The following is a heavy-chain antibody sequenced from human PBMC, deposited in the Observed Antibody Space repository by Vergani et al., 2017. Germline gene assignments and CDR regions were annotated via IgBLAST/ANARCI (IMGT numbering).Heavy chain of an antibody. J-gene: IGHJ6*02. CDR2: INPNSGGT. V-gene: IGHV1-2*02. Sequence: QVQLVQSGAEVKKPGASVKVSCKASGDTFTGYYMHWVRQAPGQGLEWMGWINPNSGGTNYAQKFQGRVTMTRDTSISTAYMELSRLRSDDTTVYYCARWVVRRVTNPKSLNYYYYGMDVWGQGTTVTVSS. CDR1: GDTFTGYY. CDR3: ARWVVRRVTNPKSLNYYYYGMDV. D-gene: IGHD3-10*01.